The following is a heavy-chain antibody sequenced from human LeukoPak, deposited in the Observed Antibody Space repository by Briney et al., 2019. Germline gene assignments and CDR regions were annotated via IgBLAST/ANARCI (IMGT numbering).Heavy chain of an antibody. CDR2: IIPIFGTA. CDR1: GGTFSSYA. V-gene: IGHV1-69*05. CDR3: ARGEVAVAKPDY. D-gene: IGHD6-19*01. Sequence: GASVKVSCKASGGTFSSYAISWVRQAPGQGLEWMGGIIPIFGTANYAQKFQGRVTITTDESTSTAYMELSSLRSEDTAVYYCARGEVAVAKPDYWGQGTLLPSPQ. J-gene: IGHJ4*02.